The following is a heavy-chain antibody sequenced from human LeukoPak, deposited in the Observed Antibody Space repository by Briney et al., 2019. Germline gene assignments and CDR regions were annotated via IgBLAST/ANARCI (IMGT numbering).Heavy chain of an antibody. V-gene: IGHV4-39*01. Sequence: SETLSLTCTVSGGSISSSSYYWGWIRQPPGKGLEWFGSIYYSGSTYYNPSLKSRVTISVDTSKNQFSLKLSSVTAADTAMYYCARHENIVVVVAATGNWFDPWGQGTLVTVSS. CDR2: IYYSGST. J-gene: IGHJ5*02. D-gene: IGHD2-15*01. CDR3: ARHENIVVVVAATGNWFDP. CDR1: GGSISSSSYY.